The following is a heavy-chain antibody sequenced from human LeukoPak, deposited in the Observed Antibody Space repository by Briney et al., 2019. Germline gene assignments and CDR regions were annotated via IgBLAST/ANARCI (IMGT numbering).Heavy chain of an antibody. CDR1: GFTFSSYW. V-gene: IGHV3-7*04. D-gene: IGHD7-27*01. CDR3: GRFTRSGDSVY. CDR2: INQDGSEK. J-gene: IGHJ4*02. Sequence: GGSLRLSCEASGFTFSSYWMSWVRQAPGKGLEWVAIINQDGSEKQYVDSVRGRFAISRDNAENSLYLQVNSLKAEDTAVYYCGRFTRSGDSVYWGQGTLVTVSS.